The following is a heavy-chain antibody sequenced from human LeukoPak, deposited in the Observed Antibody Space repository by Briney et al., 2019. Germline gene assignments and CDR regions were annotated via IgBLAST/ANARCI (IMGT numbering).Heavy chain of an antibody. D-gene: IGHD3-16*01. CDR3: ARDGLRNSFDP. V-gene: IGHV1-69*05. CDR1: GGTFSTYG. J-gene: IGHJ5*02. CDR2: TIPIFGTA. Sequence: ASVKVSCKASGGTFSTYGINWVRQAPGQGLKWMGGTIPIFGTANYAQKLQGRVTMTTDTSTSTAYMELRSLRSDDTAVYYCARDGLRNSFDPWGQGTLVTVSS.